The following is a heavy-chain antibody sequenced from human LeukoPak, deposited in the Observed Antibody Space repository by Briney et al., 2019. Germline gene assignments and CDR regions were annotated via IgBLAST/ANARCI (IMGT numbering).Heavy chain of an antibody. J-gene: IGHJ4*02. CDR2: FYVGGAT. Sequence: PGGSLSLSCAVSGFSVTNNYMSWVRQAPGKGLEWVSVFYVGGATYYADSVKGRFTISRDNSENTLYLQMKSLRAEDTAVHYCARGDGYNFFDYWGQGTLVTVSS. D-gene: IGHD5-24*01. V-gene: IGHV3-53*01. CDR1: GFSVTNNY. CDR3: ARGDGYNFFDY.